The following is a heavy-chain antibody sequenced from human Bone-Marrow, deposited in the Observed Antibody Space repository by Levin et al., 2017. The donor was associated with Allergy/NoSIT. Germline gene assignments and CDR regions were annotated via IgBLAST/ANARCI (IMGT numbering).Heavy chain of an antibody. J-gene: IGHJ3*01. Sequence: ASVKVSCKTSGYTFTSYGISWVRQAPGQGLEWMGWISPYNGNRKYGQKLQGRVTMTTDTSTSTVYMELRSLRSDGKAVYYCARDGVVIDAELWALDFWSQGTKVTVSS. CDR2: ISPYNGNR. V-gene: IGHV1-18*01. CDR3: ARDGVVIDAELWALDF. CDR1: GYTFTSYG. D-gene: IGHD2-15*01.